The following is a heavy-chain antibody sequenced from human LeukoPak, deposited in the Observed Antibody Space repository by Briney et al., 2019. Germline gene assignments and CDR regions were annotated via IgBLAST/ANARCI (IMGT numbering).Heavy chain of an antibody. D-gene: IGHD5-18*01. CDR1: GDSFSGYY. V-gene: IGHV4-34*01. J-gene: IGHJ4*02. CDR2: INHSGST. Sequence: PSETLSLTCAVYGDSFSGYYWSWIRQPPGKGLEGVGEINHSGSTNYNPSRKSRVTISVDTSKNQFSLNLSSVTAADTAVYYCESGTPQLWSSFWGQGTLVTVSS. CDR3: ESGTPQLWSSF.